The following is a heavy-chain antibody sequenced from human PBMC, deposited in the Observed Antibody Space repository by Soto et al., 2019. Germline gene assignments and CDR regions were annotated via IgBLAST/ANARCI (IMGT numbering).Heavy chain of an antibody. CDR2: IKSKIDGGTT. J-gene: IGHJ6*02. D-gene: IGHD5-18*01. CDR1: GFTFTNAW. CDR3: TTYLGDTGTAYFYYHAMDV. Sequence: GSLRLSCAASGFTFTNAWMSWVRQAPGKGLEWVGRIKSKIDGGTTDYAAPVKGRFTISRDNSKNTLYLQMNSLKTEDTAVYYCTTYLGDTGTAYFYYHAMDVWGQGTTVTVSS. V-gene: IGHV3-15*01.